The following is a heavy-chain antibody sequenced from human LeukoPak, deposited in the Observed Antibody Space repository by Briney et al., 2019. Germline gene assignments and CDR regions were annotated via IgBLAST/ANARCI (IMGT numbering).Heavy chain of an antibody. CDR3: ARDYGDYTDYYYYYGMDV. CDR2: IYYSGST. Sequence: SWIRQPPGKGLEWIGYIYYSGSTYYNPSLKSRVTISVDTSKNQFSLKLSSVTAADTAVYYCARDYGDYTDYYYYYGMDVWGQGTTVTVSS. J-gene: IGHJ6*02. V-gene: IGHV4-30-4*08. D-gene: IGHD4-17*01.